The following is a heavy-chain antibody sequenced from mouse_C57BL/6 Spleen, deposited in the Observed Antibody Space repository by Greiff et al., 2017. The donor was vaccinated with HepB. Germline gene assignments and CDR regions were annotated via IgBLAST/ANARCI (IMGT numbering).Heavy chain of an antibody. CDR3: ARYPHYYGSSWYFDV. V-gene: IGHV3-8*01. J-gene: IGHJ1*03. D-gene: IGHD1-1*01. CDR2: ISYSGST. CDR1: GYSITSDY. Sequence: DVKLVESGPGLAKPSQTLSLTCSVTGYSITSDYWNWIRKFPGNKLEYMGYISYSGSTYYNPSLKSRISITRDTSKNQYYLQLNSVTTEDTATYYCARYPHYYGSSWYFDVWGTGTTVTVSS.